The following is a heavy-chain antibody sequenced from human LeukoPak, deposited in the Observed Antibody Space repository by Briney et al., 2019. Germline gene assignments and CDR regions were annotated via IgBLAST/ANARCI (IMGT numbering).Heavy chain of an antibody. CDR1: GFTFSSYG. CDR3: ARARTEWELDYAFDI. V-gene: IGHV3-33*01. CDR2: IWYDGSNK. Sequence: GGSLRLSCAASGFTFSSYGMHWVRQAPGKGLEWVAVIWYDGSNKYYADSVKGRFTISRDNSKNTLYLQMNSLRAEDMAVYYCARARTEWELDYAFDIWGQGTMVTVSS. D-gene: IGHD1-26*01. J-gene: IGHJ3*02.